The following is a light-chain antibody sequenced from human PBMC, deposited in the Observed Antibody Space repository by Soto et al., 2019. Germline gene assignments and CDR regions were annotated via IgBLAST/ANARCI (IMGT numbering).Light chain of an antibody. CDR3: QTWGPGLVV. V-gene: IGLV4-69*01. CDR1: SGHSNYA. J-gene: IGLJ2*01. Sequence: QPVLTQSPSASASLGASVKLTCTLRSGHSNYAITWHQQQPERGPRYLMKVYNDGSHNRGAGIPDRFSGSSSGAERSLNITSLQPEDEADYYCQTWGPGLVVFGGGTKVTVL. CDR2: VYNDGSH.